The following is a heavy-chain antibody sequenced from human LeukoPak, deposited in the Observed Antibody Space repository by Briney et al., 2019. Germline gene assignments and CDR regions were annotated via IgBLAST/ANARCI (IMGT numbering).Heavy chain of an antibody. Sequence: PGGSLRLSCAASGFTFSDYYMSWIRQAPGKGLEWVSYISSSGNTIYYADSVKGRFTISRDNAKNSLYLQMNSLRAEDTAVYYCARRPYSSGWPSRSYYYYMDVWGKGTTVTVSS. V-gene: IGHV3-11*04. D-gene: IGHD6-19*01. J-gene: IGHJ6*03. CDR2: ISSSGNTI. CDR3: ARRPYSSGWPSRSYYYYMDV. CDR1: GFTFSDYY.